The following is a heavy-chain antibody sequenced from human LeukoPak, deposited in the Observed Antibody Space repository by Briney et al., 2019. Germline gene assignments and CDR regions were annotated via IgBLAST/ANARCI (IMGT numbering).Heavy chain of an antibody. CDR2: INPSGGST. CDR1: GYSFTSNY. D-gene: IGHD3-3*01. Sequence: ASVKASCKASGYSFTSNYIHWVRQAPGQGLEWMGIINPSGGSTSYAQKFQGRVTMTRDTSTSTVYMELSSLRSEDTAVYYCARDQFSDKYYYYGMDVWGQGTTVTVSS. CDR3: ARDQFSDKYYYYGMDV. J-gene: IGHJ6*02. V-gene: IGHV1-46*01.